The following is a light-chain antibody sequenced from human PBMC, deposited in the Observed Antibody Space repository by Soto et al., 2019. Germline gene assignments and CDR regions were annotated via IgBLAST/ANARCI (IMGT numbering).Light chain of an antibody. V-gene: IGKV3-20*01. CDR2: GAS. J-gene: IGKJ2*01. CDR3: QQYCSAPSDT. CDR1: QSVSSSY. Sequence: EIVLTQSPGTLSLSPGERATLSFRASQSVSSSYLARYQQKPGQAPSLPIYGASSRATRIPASFSGSGSGTDFTLTISRLEAKDVAVYYCQQYCSAPSDTFGQGTKLEIK.